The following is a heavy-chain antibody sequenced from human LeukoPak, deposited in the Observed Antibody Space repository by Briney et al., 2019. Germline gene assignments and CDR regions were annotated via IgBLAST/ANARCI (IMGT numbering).Heavy chain of an antibody. CDR1: GFTFSSYG. J-gene: IGHJ5*02. V-gene: IGHV3-33*01. CDR3: ARGRRACSGTTCYSWFDP. Sequence: GRSLRLSCAASGFTFSSYGMHWVRQAPGKGLEWVARIWHDGSNEYYADSVKGRFTISRDNSKNTLYLQMNSLRAEDTAVYFCARGRRACSGTTCYSWFDPWGQGTLVTVSS. D-gene: IGHD6-19*01. CDR2: IWHDGSNE.